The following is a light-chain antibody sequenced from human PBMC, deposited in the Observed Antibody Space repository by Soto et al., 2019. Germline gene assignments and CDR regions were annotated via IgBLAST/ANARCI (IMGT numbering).Light chain of an antibody. CDR2: DAS. CDR1: QFISTW. J-gene: IGKJ1*01. Sequence: IQMPQSPSTLSASVGDRVTITCRASQFISTWLAWYQHKPGTAPKLLIFDASTLRRGVPSRFSGSGSGTEFTLTISSLQPDDFATYFCQHYNTYSWTFGQGTKVDIK. V-gene: IGKV1-5*01. CDR3: QHYNTYSWT.